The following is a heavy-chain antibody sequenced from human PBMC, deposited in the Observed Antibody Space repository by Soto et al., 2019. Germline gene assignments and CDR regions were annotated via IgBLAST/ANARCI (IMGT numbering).Heavy chain of an antibody. V-gene: IGHV4-59*01. CDR2: ISFSGAT. Sequence: SEALSLTCAVSGGSITSYFRSWIRQTPGKGLDWIGSISFSGATYSNPSLKGRAALSVDTSENHLSLTLNSVTSADTAVYFCARDRRDGSKRYFQFWGQGNQVPVSS. CDR3: ARDRRDGSKRYFQF. CDR1: GGSITSYF. J-gene: IGHJ4*02. D-gene: IGHD3-9*01.